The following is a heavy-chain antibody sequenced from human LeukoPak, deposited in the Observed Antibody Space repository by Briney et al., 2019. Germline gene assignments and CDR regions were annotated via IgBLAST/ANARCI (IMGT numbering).Heavy chain of an antibody. CDR2: ISGSGGST. D-gene: IGHD3-22*01. Sequence: GGSLRLSCAASGFSFSNYALSWVRQAPGKGLEWVSVISGSGGSTHYADSVKGRFTISRDNSKNTLYLQMNSLRAEDTAVYYFANDYYDSGGYWGQGTLVTVSS. V-gene: IGHV3-23*01. CDR1: GFSFSNYA. CDR3: ANDYYDSGGY. J-gene: IGHJ4*02.